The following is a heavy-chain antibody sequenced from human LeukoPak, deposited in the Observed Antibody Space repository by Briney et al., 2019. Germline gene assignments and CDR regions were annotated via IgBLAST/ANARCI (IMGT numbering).Heavy chain of an antibody. V-gene: IGHV1-18*01. CDR2: ISAYNGNT. CDR3: ARGSGRYGDYPWSED. D-gene: IGHD4-17*01. Sequence: ASVKVSCKASGYTFTSYGISWVRQAPGQGLEWMGWISAYNGNTNYAQKLQGRVTMTTDTSTSTAYTELRSLRSDDTAVYYCARGSGRYGDYPWSEDWGQGTLVTVSS. J-gene: IGHJ4*02. CDR1: GYTFTSYG.